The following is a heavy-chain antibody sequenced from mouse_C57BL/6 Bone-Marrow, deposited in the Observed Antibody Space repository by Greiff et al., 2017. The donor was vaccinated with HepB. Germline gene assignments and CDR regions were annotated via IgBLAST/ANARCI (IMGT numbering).Heavy chain of an antibody. CDR3: AMTIYYDYDGFAY. D-gene: IGHD2-4*01. V-gene: IGHV5-12*01. J-gene: IGHJ3*01. Sequence: EVQRVESGGGLVQPGGSLKLSCAASGFTFSDYYMYWVRQTPEKRLEWVAYISNGGGSTYYPDTVKGRFTISRDNAKNTLYLQMSRLKSEDTAMYYCAMTIYYDYDGFAYWGQGTLVTVSA. CDR1: GFTFSDYY. CDR2: ISNGGGST.